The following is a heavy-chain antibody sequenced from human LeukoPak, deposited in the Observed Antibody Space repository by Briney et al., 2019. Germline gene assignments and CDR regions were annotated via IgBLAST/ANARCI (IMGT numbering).Heavy chain of an antibody. V-gene: IGHV3-7*05. J-gene: IGHJ5*02. CDR1: GFTFSSSW. D-gene: IGHD6-19*01. Sequence: GGSLRLSCAASGFTFSSSWMSWVRQAPGKGLEWVANIRADGVVRNYVDSVKGRFTISRDNAKNSLYLQMNSLRAEDTAVYYCARDPLYGSGAWGQGTLVTVSS. CDR3: ARDPLYGSGA. CDR2: IRADGVVR.